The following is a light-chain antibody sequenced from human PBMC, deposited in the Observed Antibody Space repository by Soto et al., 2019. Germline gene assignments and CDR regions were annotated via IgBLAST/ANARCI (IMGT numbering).Light chain of an antibody. Sequence: EILMTQSPATLSVSPGERATLSCRASQSVDSNLAWYQQKPGQAPRLLIYGASTRATGISARFSGSGSGTEFTLTISSLQSEDFAFYYCQQYNNWPPITFGQGTRLEIK. J-gene: IGKJ5*01. CDR1: QSVDSN. V-gene: IGKV3-15*01. CDR3: QQYNNWPPIT. CDR2: GAS.